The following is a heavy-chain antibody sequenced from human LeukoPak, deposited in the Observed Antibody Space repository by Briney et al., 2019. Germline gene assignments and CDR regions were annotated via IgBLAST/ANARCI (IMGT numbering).Heavy chain of an antibody. J-gene: IGHJ4*02. CDR1: GFTFSSYG. CDR2: IKQDGSEK. Sequence: PGGSLRLSYAASGFTFSSYGMHWVRQAPGKGLEWVANIKQDGSEKYYVDSVKGRFTIYRDNAKNSLYLQMNSLRAEDTAVYYCVRNLDFWGDSEDCWGQGTLVTVSS. CDR3: VRNLDFWGDSEDC. V-gene: IGHV3-7*01. D-gene: IGHD3-3*01.